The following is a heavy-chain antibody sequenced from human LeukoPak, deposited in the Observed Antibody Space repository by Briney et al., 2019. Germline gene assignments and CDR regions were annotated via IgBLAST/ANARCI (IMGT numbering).Heavy chain of an antibody. J-gene: IGHJ4*02. V-gene: IGHV4-39*07. D-gene: IGHD5-18*01. Sequence: PSETLSLTCTVSGGSISSSSYYWGWIRQPPGKGLEWIGSIYHSGSTSYNPSLKSRVTISVDTSKNQFSLQLSSVTATDTAVYYCARVGAWIQLGYFDYWGQGTLVTVSS. CDR2: IYHSGST. CDR3: ARVGAWIQLGYFDY. CDR1: GGSISSSSYY.